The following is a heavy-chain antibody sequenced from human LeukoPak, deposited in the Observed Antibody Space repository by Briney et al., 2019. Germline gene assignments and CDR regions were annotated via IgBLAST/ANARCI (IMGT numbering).Heavy chain of an antibody. CDR1: GDSISSNY. CDR2: IYWTGIS. Sequence: PSETLSLTCTFPGDSISSNYWSWIRQPPGKGLEWIGHIYWTGISNYNPSLKSRVTISVDTATNHFFLHLNSVTAADTAVYFCASMGGTEDYWGPGTLVTVSS. J-gene: IGHJ4*02. V-gene: IGHV4-59*01. D-gene: IGHD1-26*01. CDR3: ASMGGTEDY.